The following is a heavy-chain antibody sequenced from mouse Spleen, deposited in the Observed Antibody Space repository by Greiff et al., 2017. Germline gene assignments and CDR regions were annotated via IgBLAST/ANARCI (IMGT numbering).Heavy chain of an antibody. D-gene: IGHD2-2*01. CDR2: ISTGGGST. CDR1: GFTFSDYY. CDR3: ARAYGYDDGYYFDC. Sequence: EVNLVESGGGLVQPGGSLKLSCAASGFTFSDYYMSWVRQTPEKRLEWVAYISTGGGSTNYLDTVKGRSTISRDNAKNTPYLQLSRLKSEDTAMYYCARAYGYDDGYYFDCWGQGTTLTGSS. V-gene: IGHV5-12*01. J-gene: IGHJ2*01.